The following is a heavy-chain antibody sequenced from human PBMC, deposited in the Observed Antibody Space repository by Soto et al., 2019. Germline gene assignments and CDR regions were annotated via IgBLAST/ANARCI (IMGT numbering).Heavy chain of an antibody. Sequence: QVQLVESGGGVAQPGRSLRLSCAASGFTFSSYAMHWLRQAPGKGLEWVAVISYDGSNKYYADSVKGRFTISRDNSKNTLYLQMNSLRAEDTAVYYCARATGGYDSTFDYWGQGTLVTVSS. D-gene: IGHD5-12*01. CDR3: ARATGGYDSTFDY. V-gene: IGHV3-30-3*01. CDR2: ISYDGSNK. CDR1: GFTFSSYA. J-gene: IGHJ4*02.